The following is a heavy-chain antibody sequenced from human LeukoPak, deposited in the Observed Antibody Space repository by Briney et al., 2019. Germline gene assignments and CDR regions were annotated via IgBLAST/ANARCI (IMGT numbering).Heavy chain of an antibody. Sequence: GGSLRLSCAASGFTFSSYGMHRVRQAPGKGLEWVAFIRYDGSNKYYADSVKGRFAISRDNSKNTLYLQMNSLRAEDTAVYYCAKDRGSSSFRYYYYYMDVWGKGTTVTVSS. D-gene: IGHD6-13*01. CDR1: GFTFSSYG. V-gene: IGHV3-30*02. CDR2: IRYDGSNK. J-gene: IGHJ6*03. CDR3: AKDRGSSSFRYYYYYMDV.